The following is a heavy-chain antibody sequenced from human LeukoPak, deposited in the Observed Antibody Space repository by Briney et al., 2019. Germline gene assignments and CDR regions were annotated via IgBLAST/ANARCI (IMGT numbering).Heavy chain of an antibody. D-gene: IGHD3-3*01. CDR3: ARDEVYYDFWSGYYTGRLYFDY. V-gene: IGHV1-18*01. Sequence: ASVKVSCKASGYTFTSYGISWVRQAPGQGLEWMGWISAYNGNTNYAQKLQGRVTMTTDTSTSTAYMELRSLRSDDTAVYYCARDEVYYDFWSGYYTGRLYFDYWGQGTLVAVSS. J-gene: IGHJ4*02. CDR2: ISAYNGNT. CDR1: GYTFTSYG.